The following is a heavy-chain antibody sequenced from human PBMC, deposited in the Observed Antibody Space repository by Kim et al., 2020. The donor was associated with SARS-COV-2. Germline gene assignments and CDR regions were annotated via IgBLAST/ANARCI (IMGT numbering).Heavy chain of an antibody. Sequence: GGSLRLSCAASGFTFSSYWMHWVRQAPGKGLVWISSINRDGGSAYYVDSVKGRFTVSRDNAQNTLHLQMNSLTAEDTAIYYCARDEGAEVVSIRGFDCWGLGILVTVSS. CDR1: GFTFSSYW. J-gene: IGHJ4*02. V-gene: IGHV3-74*01. CDR3: ARDEGAEVVSIRGFDC. D-gene: IGHD2-21*01. CDR2: INRDGGSA.